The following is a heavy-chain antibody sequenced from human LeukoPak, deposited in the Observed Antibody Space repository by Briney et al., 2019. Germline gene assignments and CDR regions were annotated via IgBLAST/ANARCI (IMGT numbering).Heavy chain of an antibody. CDR1: GFTFSSYS. V-gene: IGHV3-21*01. CDR2: ISSSSSYI. J-gene: IGHJ4*02. D-gene: IGHD3-22*01. Sequence: GGSLRLSCAASGFTFSSYSMSWVRQAPGKGLEWVSSISSSSSYIYYADSVKGRFTISRDNAKNSLYLQMNSLRAEDTAVYYCASLIDSSGPCFHYWGQGTLVPVSS. CDR3: ASLIDSSGPCFHY.